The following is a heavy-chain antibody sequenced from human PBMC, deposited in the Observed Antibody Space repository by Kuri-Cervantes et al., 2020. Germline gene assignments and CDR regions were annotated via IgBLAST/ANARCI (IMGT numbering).Heavy chain of an antibody. J-gene: IGHJ4*02. Sequence: GSLLKISCAASGFTFSSYAMHWVRQAPGKGLEWVAVISYDGSNKYYADSVKGRFTISRDNAKNSVYLQMNSLRAEDTAMYYCTTGDRGRDTGEFDYWGQGTLVTVSS. V-gene: IGHV3-30*07. CDR3: TTGDRGRDTGEFDY. CDR2: ISYDGSNK. D-gene: IGHD3-16*01. CDR1: GFTFSSYA.